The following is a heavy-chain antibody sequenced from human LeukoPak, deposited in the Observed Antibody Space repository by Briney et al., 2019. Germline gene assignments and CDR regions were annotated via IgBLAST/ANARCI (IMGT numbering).Heavy chain of an antibody. CDR2: IRYDGSNK. V-gene: IGHV3-30*02. CDR3: AKDRDYGSGIFDY. D-gene: IGHD3-10*01. Sequence: GGSLRLSCAASGFTFSSYVMHWVRQAPGKGLEWVAFIRYDGSNKYYADSVKGRFTISRDNSKNTLYLQMNSLRAEDTALYYCAKDRDYGSGIFDYWGQGTPVTVSS. CDR1: GFTFSSYV. J-gene: IGHJ4*02.